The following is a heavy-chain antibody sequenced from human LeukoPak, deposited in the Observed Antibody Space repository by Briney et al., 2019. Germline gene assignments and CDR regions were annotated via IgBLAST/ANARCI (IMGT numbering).Heavy chain of an antibody. CDR1: GFTFSSYA. CDR2: ITASGDNT. J-gene: IGHJ6*03. CDR3: AKPPPPYPTYYYYYYMDV. Sequence: GGSLRLSCAASGFTFSSYAVSWVRQAPGKGLERVSGITASGDNTYYADSVKGRFTISRDNSKNTLYLQMNSLRAEDTAVYYCAKPPPPYPTYYYYYYMDVWGKGTTVTVSS. V-gene: IGHV3-23*01.